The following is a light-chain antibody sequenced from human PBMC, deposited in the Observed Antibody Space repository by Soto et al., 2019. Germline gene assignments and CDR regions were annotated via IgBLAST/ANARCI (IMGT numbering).Light chain of an antibody. CDR3: QKYNSAPFT. CDR1: QGISNY. Sequence: DIQMTQSPSSLSASVGDRVTITCRASQGISNYLAWYQQKPGKVPKLLIYAESTLQSGVPSRFSGSGARTDFTLTLSSLKPEDVATYYCQKYNSAPFTFGPGTRVDI. V-gene: IGKV1-27*01. CDR2: AES. J-gene: IGKJ3*01.